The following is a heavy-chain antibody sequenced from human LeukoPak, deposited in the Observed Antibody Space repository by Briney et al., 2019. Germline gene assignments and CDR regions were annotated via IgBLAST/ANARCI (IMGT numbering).Heavy chain of an antibody. V-gene: IGHV3-30*18. CDR3: AKDHGYSSSWEFDY. CDR2: ISYDGSNK. Sequence: QSGESLRLSCAASGFTFSSYGMHWVRQAPGKGLEWVAVISYDGSNKYYADSVKGRFTISRDNSKNTLYLQMNSLRAEDTAVYYCAKDHGYSSSWEFDYWGQGTLVTVSS. J-gene: IGHJ4*02. D-gene: IGHD6-13*01. CDR1: GFTFSSYG.